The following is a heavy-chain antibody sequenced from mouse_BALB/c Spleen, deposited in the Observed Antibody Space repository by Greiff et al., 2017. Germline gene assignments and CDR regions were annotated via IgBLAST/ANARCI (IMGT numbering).Heavy chain of an antibody. CDR3: DRERTRGDTKDGMEY. V-gene: IGHV2-6-7*01. CDR2: IWGDGST. CDR1: GFSLTGYG. J-gene: IGHJ4*01. Sequence: VQLGGSGPGLVPPSQSLSITCTVSGFSLTGYGVNWVRQPPGKGLEWLGMIWGDGSTDYNPALKSRLSISKDNSKSKVFLKMNSQQTDDTARYYCDRERTRGDTKDGMEYWGQGTSVTVSA. D-gene: IGHD2-12*01.